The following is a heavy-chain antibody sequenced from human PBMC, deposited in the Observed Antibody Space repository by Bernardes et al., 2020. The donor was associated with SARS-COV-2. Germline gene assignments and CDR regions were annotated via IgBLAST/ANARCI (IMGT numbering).Heavy chain of an antibody. CDR1: GFTFSSHA. V-gene: IGHV3-30*18. J-gene: IGHJ4*02. CDR3: AKGDLEWELLGSFDH. CDR2: ISYDGSNK. D-gene: IGHD1-26*01. Sequence: GGSLRLWCAASGFTFSSHAMHWVRQAPGKGLEWVTVISYDGSNKYYGDSVKGRFTISRDNSKNTLYLQMNSLRAEDTAVYYCAKGDLEWELLGSFDHWGQGTLVTVSS.